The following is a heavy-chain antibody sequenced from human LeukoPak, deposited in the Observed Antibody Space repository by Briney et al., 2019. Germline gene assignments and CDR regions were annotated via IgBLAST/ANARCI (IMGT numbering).Heavy chain of an antibody. Sequence: GGSLRLSCAASGFTFSSYAMHWVRQAPGKGLEWVAVISYDGSNKYYAGSVKGRFTISRDNSKNTLYLQMNSLRAEDTAVYYCAKGTSGYSYGCHYWGQGTLVTVSS. D-gene: IGHD5-18*01. V-gene: IGHV3-30*04. CDR1: GFTFSSYA. CDR3: AKGTSGYSYGCHY. CDR2: ISYDGSNK. J-gene: IGHJ4*02.